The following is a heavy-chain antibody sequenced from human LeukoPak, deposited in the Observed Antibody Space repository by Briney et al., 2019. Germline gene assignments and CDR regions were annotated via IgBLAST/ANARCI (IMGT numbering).Heavy chain of an antibody. Sequence: GGSLRLSCAASGFTFSSYAMHWVRQASGKGLEWVAVISYDGSNKYYADSVKGRFTISRDNSKNTLYLQMNSLRAEDTAVYYCTRGAEAAAEHCFDYWGQGTLVTVSS. V-gene: IGHV3-30-3*01. J-gene: IGHJ4*02. D-gene: IGHD6-13*01. CDR3: TRGAEAAAEHCFDY. CDR2: ISYDGSNK. CDR1: GFTFSSYA.